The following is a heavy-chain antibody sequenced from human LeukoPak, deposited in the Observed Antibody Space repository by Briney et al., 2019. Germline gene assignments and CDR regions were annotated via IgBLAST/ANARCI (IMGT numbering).Heavy chain of an antibody. D-gene: IGHD3-22*01. J-gene: IGHJ4*02. Sequence: ASVKVSCKASGYIFTSYGISWVRQAPGQGLEWMRRISAYNGNTNYAQKLQGRVTMTTDTSTSTAYMELRSLRSDDTAVYYCARDLSHRYNYDSRGYYILFDHWGQGTLVTVSS. CDR1: GYIFTSYG. CDR2: ISAYNGNT. CDR3: ARDLSHRYNYDSRGYYILFDH. V-gene: IGHV1-18*01.